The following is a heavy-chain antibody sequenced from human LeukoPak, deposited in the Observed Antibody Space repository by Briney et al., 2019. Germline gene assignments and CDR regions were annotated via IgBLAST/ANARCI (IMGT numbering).Heavy chain of an antibody. Sequence: VASVKVSCKTSGYTFTDRQMHWVPQAPGQGREWMGWINPNNGGTTHAKSFQGRVTMTTDTSLSTAYMELSGLTSDGTAVYYCGRRLGGTALYDYGLSLDPWGQGTLVTVSS. CDR3: GRRLGGTALYDYGLSLDP. CDR2: INPNNGGT. V-gene: IGHV1-2*03. CDR1: GYTFTDRQ. J-gene: IGHJ5*02. D-gene: IGHD4-17*01.